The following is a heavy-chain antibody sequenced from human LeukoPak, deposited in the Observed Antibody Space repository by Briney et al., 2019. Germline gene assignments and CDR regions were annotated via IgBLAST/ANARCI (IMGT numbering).Heavy chain of an antibody. J-gene: IGHJ5*02. CDR3: AKQPELTVIPA. CDR2: ISGSGGST. Sequence: GTLSLTCAVSGGSISSSNWWSWVRQAPGKGLEWVSVISGSGGSTYYADSVKGRFTISRYNSKNTLYLQMNSLSAEDTAVYYRAKQPELTVIPAWGQGTLVTVSS. D-gene: IGHD4-11*01. CDR1: GGSISSSN. V-gene: IGHV3-23*01.